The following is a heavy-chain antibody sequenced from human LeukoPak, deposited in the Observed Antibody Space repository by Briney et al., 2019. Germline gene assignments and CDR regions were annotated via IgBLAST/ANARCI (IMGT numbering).Heavy chain of an antibody. Sequence: GGSLRLSCAASGFTVSSNYMSWVRQAPGKGLEWVSGISGSGDSTYHADSLKGRFTISRDNSRKTLYLQMNSLRAEDTAVYYCAKASGTYPDDAFDIWGQGTMVTVSS. J-gene: IGHJ3*02. D-gene: IGHD1-26*01. CDR2: ISGSGDST. CDR1: GFTVSSNY. CDR3: AKASGTYPDDAFDI. V-gene: IGHV3-23*01.